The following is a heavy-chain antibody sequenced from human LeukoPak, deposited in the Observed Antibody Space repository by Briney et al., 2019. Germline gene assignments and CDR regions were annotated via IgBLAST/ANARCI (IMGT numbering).Heavy chain of an antibody. V-gene: IGHV3-33*08. CDR2: IWYDGSNK. J-gene: IGHJ4*02. CDR3: ARGSYGSGSYYLDY. Sequence: GGSLRLSCAASGFTFSSYGMHWVRQAPGKGLEWVAVIWYDGSNKYYAASVKGRFTISRDNSKNTLYLQMNSLRAEDTAVYYCARGSYGSGSYYLDYWGQGTLVTVSS. CDR1: GFTFSSYG. D-gene: IGHD3-10*01.